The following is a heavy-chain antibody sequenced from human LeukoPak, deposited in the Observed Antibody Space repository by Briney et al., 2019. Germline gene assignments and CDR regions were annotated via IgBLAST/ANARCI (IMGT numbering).Heavy chain of an antibody. J-gene: IGHJ4*02. Sequence: GGTLRPSCAASGFTFSSYAMSWVRQAPGKGLEWVSVISGSGDNTCYADSVKGRLTISRDNSKNTLYLQMNSLRGEDTAVYYCAEHKENYGDSCLDDYWGQGTLVTVSS. D-gene: IGHD4-17*01. V-gene: IGHV3-23*01. CDR1: GFTFSSYA. CDR2: ISGSGDNT. CDR3: AEHKENYGDSCLDDY.